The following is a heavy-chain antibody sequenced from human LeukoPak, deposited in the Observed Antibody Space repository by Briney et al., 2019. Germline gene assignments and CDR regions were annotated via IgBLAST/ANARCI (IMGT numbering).Heavy chain of an antibody. Sequence: ASVKVSCKASGYTFTSYGISWVRQAPGQGLEWMGWISAYNGNTNYAQELQGRVTMTTDTSTGTAYMELRSLRSDDTAVYYCARGSSSWYYFDYWGQGTLVTVSS. CDR1: GYTFTSYG. V-gene: IGHV1-18*01. D-gene: IGHD6-13*01. J-gene: IGHJ4*02. CDR2: ISAYNGNT. CDR3: ARGSSSWYYFDY.